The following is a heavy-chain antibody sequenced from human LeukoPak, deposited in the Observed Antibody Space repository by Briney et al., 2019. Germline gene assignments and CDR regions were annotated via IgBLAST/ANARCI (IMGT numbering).Heavy chain of an antibody. Sequence: GGSLRLSCAASGFTFSSYAVSWVRQAPGKGLEWVSAISGSGGSTYYADSVKGRFTISRDNSKNTLYLQMNSLRAEDTAVYYCAKTHQWELPKEYYFDYWGQGTLVTVSS. CDR3: AKTHQWELPKEYYFDY. D-gene: IGHD1-26*01. CDR2: ISGSGGST. V-gene: IGHV3-23*01. CDR1: GFTFSSYA. J-gene: IGHJ4*02.